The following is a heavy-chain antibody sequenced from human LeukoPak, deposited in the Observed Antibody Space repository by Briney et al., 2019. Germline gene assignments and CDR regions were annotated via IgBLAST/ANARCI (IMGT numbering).Heavy chain of an antibody. CDR1: GYTFTSYY. Sequence: ASVKVSCKAPGYTFTSYYMHWVRQAPGQGLEWMGIINPSGGSTSYAQKFQGRVTMTRDTSTSTVYMELSSLRSEDTAVYYCARDLRELPRADAFDIWGQGTMVTVSS. J-gene: IGHJ3*02. V-gene: IGHV1-46*03. CDR3: ARDLRELPRADAFDI. CDR2: INPSGGST. D-gene: IGHD1-26*01.